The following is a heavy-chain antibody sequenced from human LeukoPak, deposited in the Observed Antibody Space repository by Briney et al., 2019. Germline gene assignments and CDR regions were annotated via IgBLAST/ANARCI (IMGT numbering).Heavy chain of an antibody. Sequence: GGSLRLSCAASGFTVSSNYMSWVRQAPGKGPEWVSVIYSGGSTYYADSVKGRFTISRDNSKNTLYLQMNSLRAEDTAVYYCARGGIAAAGPDYWGQGTLVTVSS. J-gene: IGHJ4*02. CDR3: ARGGIAAAGPDY. CDR1: GFTVSSNY. CDR2: IYSGGST. D-gene: IGHD6-13*01. V-gene: IGHV3-53*01.